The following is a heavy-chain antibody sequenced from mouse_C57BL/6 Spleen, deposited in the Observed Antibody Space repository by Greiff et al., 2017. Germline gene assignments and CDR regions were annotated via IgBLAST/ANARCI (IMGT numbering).Heavy chain of an antibody. V-gene: IGHV1-61*01. CDR2: IYPSDSEN. Sequence: QVQLQQPGAELVRPGSSVKLSCKASGYTFTSYWMDWVKQRPGQGLEWIGNIYPSDSENHYNQKFKDKATMTVDKTSSTAYMQLSSLTSEDSAVYYCAGSGHYYGGSDTYWGQGTTLTVSS. J-gene: IGHJ2*01. CDR3: AGSGHYYGGSDTY. D-gene: IGHD1-1*01. CDR1: GYTFTSYW.